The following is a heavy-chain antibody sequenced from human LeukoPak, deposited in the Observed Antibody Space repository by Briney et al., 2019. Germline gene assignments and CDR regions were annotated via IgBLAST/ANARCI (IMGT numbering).Heavy chain of an antibody. CDR3: TTFARGWYSDY. Sequence: GGSLRLSCAASGFTFINAWMNWVRQTPGKGLEWVGRIKSKTDGGTTDYAAPVKGRFTISRDDSNNMLYLQMSSLKTEDTALYYCTTFARGWYSDYWGQGTLVTVSS. CDR1: GFTFINAW. V-gene: IGHV3-15*01. J-gene: IGHJ4*02. CDR2: IKSKTDGGTT. D-gene: IGHD6-19*01.